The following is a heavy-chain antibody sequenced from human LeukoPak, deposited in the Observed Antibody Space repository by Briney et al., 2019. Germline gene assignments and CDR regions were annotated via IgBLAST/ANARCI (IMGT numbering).Heavy chain of an antibody. V-gene: IGHV4-59*01. J-gene: IGHJ4*02. CDR2: MYHSGSA. Sequence: SETLSLTCTVSGVSISTYYWGWLRQPPGKGLEYIGYMYHSGSANYHPSLKSRVTISLDMSKNQFSLKLSSVTAADTAMYYCARGDGAYNYGYYFDYWGQGTLVTVSS. CDR1: GVSISTYY. D-gene: IGHD5-18*01. CDR3: ARGDGAYNYGYYFDY.